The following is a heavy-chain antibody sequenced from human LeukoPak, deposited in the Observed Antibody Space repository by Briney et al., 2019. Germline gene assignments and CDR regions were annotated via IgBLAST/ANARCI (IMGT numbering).Heavy chain of an antibody. J-gene: IGHJ6*03. CDR2: IYFSGST. CDR1: GASISSYY. V-gene: IGHV4-59*12. Sequence: SETLSLTCTVSGASISSYYWSWIRQPPGMGLDWLGIIYFSGSTLYNPSLNSRVTISMDRSQNQFSLSLTSVTAADTAMYYCATGRERDYFYMDVWGKGTTVAVSS. CDR3: ATGRERDYFYMDV. D-gene: IGHD1-26*01.